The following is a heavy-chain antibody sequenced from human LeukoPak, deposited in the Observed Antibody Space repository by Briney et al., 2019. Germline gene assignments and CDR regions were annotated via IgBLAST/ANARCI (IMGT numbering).Heavy chain of an antibody. Sequence: GGSLRLSCAASGFTFSSYGMHWVRQAPGKGLEWVAFIRYDGSNKYYADSVKGRFTISRDNSKNTLYLQMNSLRAEDTAVYYCAKALGVRGVIPHYFDYWGQGTLVTVSS. CDR2: IRYDGSNK. J-gene: IGHJ4*02. CDR3: AKALGVRGVIPHYFDY. V-gene: IGHV3-30*02. D-gene: IGHD3-10*01. CDR1: GFTFSSYG.